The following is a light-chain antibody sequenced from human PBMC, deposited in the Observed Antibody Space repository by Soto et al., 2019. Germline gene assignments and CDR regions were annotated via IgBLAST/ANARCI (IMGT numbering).Light chain of an antibody. Sequence: DIQLTQSPSFLSASVGDRVTITCRASHGISSYLAWYQHKPWKAPKLLLYAASTLQSGVPSRFSGSGSGTEFTLTISSLQPEDFATYYCQHLNSFQITFGRGTRLEIK. V-gene: IGKV1-9*01. CDR3: QHLNSFQIT. J-gene: IGKJ5*01. CDR1: HGISSY. CDR2: AAS.